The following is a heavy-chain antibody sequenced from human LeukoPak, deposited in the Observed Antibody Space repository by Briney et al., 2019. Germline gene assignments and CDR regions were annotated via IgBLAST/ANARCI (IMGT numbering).Heavy chain of an antibody. J-gene: IGHJ3*02. CDR3: ARADSSGYYQRRDAFDI. CDR2: IIPIFGIA. V-gene: IGHV1-69*04. Sequence: SVKVSCKASGGTFSSYAISWVRQAPGQGLEWMGRIIPIFGIANYAQKFQGRVTITADKSTSTAYMELSSLRSEDTAVCYCARADSSGYYQRRDAFDIWGQGTMVTVSS. CDR1: GGTFSSYA. D-gene: IGHD3-22*01.